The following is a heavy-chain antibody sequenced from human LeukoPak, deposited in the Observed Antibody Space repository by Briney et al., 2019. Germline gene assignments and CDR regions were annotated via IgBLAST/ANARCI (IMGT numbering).Heavy chain of an antibody. D-gene: IGHD2-2*02. V-gene: IGHV4-34*01. CDR3: ARGGNTSGYTHFDF. Sequence: PSQTLSLTCAVYGGSFSGYYWNWIRQPPGKGLEWIGEINHSGSPRYIPSLKSRVTISVDTSKNLFSLKLSSVTAADTAMYFCARGGNTSGYTHFDFWGQGTLVTVSS. CDR2: INHSGSP. CDR1: GGSFSGYY. J-gene: IGHJ4*02.